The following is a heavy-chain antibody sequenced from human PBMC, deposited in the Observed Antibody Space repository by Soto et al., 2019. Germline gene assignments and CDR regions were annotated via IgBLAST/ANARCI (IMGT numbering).Heavy chain of an antibody. CDR2: IYYSGST. D-gene: IGHD4-17*01. Sequence: SETLSLTCTVSGGSISSYYWSWIRQPPGKGLEWIGYIYYSGSTNYNPSLKSRVTISVDTSKNRFSLKLGSVTAADTAVYYCARLKVTTTYYYYGMDVWGQGTTVTVSS. CDR3: ARLKVTTTYYYYGMDV. V-gene: IGHV4-59*01. CDR1: GGSISSYY. J-gene: IGHJ6*02.